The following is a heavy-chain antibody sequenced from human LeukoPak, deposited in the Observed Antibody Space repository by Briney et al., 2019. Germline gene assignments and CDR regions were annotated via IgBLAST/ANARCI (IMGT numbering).Heavy chain of an antibody. D-gene: IGHD2/OR15-2a*01. J-gene: IGHJ4*02. CDR2: IFADDLT. CDR1: GFSVSGHY. V-gene: IGHV3-53*01. Sequence: GGSLRLSCVVSGFSVSGHYMSWVRQAPGKGLQWLSVIFADDLTYYEDSVKGRFTISRDRSQNTLYLQMNSLRAEDTAVYYCARGAMSTFARFDSWGQGTLVSVSS. CDR3: ARGAMSTFARFDS.